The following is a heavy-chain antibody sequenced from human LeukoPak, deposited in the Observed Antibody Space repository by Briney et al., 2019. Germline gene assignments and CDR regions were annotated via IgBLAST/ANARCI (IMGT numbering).Heavy chain of an antibody. Sequence: SETLSLTCTVSGGSISSYYWSWIRQPPGKGLEWIGYIYYSGSTNYNPSLKSRVTISVDTSKNQFSLKLSSVTAADTAEYYCARDYGGYNDAFDIWGQGTMVTVSS. V-gene: IGHV4-59*01. J-gene: IGHJ3*02. CDR1: GGSISSYY. CDR3: ARDYGGYNDAFDI. D-gene: IGHD4-23*01. CDR2: IYYSGST.